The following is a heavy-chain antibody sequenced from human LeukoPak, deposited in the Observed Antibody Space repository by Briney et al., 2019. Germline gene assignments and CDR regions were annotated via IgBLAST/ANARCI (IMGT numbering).Heavy chain of an antibody. CDR1: GYTFTGYY. CDR3: ARGSSIVTSTIDWFDP. V-gene: IGHV1-2*02. Sequence: ASVKVSCNSSGYTFTGYYMHWVRQAPGQGLEWMGWINPNSGGTHYAQKFQGRVTMTRDTSINPAYMELSRLRSDDTAIYYCARGSSIVTSTIDWFDPWGQGALVAVSS. D-gene: IGHD6-6*01. CDR2: INPNSGGT. J-gene: IGHJ5*02.